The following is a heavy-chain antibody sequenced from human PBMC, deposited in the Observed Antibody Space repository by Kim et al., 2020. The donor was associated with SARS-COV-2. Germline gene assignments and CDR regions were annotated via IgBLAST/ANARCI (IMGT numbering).Heavy chain of an antibody. J-gene: IGHJ6*02. CDR3: ARDAVDCSSTSCYSGWTYYYYGMDV. CDR2: ISYDGINK. Sequence: GGSLRLSCAASGFTFSSYGMHWVRQAPGKGLEWVAVISYDGINKYYADSVKGRFTISRDNSKNTLYLQMNSLRAEDTAVYYCARDAVDCSSTSCYSGWTYYYYGMDVWGQGTTVTVSS. V-gene: IGHV3-33*05. CDR1: GFTFSSYG. D-gene: IGHD2-2*01.